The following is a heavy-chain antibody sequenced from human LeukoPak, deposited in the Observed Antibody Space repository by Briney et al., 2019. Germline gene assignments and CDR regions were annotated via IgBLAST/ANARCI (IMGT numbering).Heavy chain of an antibody. J-gene: IGHJ3*02. CDR1: GGSISSGSYY. Sequence: SETLSLTCTVSGGSISSGSYYWSWIRQPAGKGLEWIGRIYTSGSTNYNPSLKSRVTISVDTSKNQFSLKLSSVTAADTAVYYCAREDSRGSPFDAFDIWGQGTMVTVSS. CDR2: IYTSGST. V-gene: IGHV4-61*02. CDR3: AREDSRGSPFDAFDI. D-gene: IGHD3-10*01.